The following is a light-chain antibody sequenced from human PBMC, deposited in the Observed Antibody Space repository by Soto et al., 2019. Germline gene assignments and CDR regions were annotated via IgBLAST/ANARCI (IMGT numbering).Light chain of an antibody. CDR1: SSDVGSYNL. J-gene: IGLJ2*01. CDR2: EDN. V-gene: IGLV2-23*01. Sequence: QSALTQPASVSGSPGQSITISCTGSSSDVGSYNLVSWYQHHPGKAPKFVIYEDNKRPSGLSGRFSGSKSGNTASLTISGLQAEDEADYYCGAYVRINALVFGGGTKVTVL. CDR3: GAYVRINALV.